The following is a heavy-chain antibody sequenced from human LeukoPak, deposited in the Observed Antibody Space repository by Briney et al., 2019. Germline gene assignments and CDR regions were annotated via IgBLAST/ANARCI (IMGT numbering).Heavy chain of an antibody. V-gene: IGHV3-13*01. CDR2: IGTLADT. J-gene: IGHJ3*02. CDR1: GFTFSSHD. CDR3: ATGRSRGWSYAFDI. Sequence: GGSLRLSCAASGFTFSSHDMHWVRHGPGKGLEWVSAIGTLADTFYLDSVKGRFTISRENSKNSLYLQMNSLRAGDTAVYYCATGRSRGWSYAFDIWGRGTMVTVSS. D-gene: IGHD6-19*01.